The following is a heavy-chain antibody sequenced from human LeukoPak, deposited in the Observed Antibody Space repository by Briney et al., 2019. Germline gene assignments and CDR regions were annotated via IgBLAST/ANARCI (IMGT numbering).Heavy chain of an antibody. D-gene: IGHD3-3*01. J-gene: IGHJ4*02. Sequence: GGSLRLSCEASGFTFSSYAMSWVRQAPGKGLEWVSAISGSGGSTYYADSVKGRFTISRDNSKNTLYLQMNSLRAEDTAVYYCAGDIVVVPAAKTGPVSYYDFWSGSTFDYWGQGTLVTVSS. V-gene: IGHV3-23*01. CDR2: ISGSGGST. CDR3: AGDIVVVPAAKTGPVSYYDFWSGSTFDY. CDR1: GFTFSSYA.